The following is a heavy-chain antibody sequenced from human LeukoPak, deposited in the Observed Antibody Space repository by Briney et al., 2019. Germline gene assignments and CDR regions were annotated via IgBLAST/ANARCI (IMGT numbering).Heavy chain of an antibody. V-gene: IGHV3-30*02. CDR3: AKSDSFGPNPYYYYYYMDV. J-gene: IGHJ6*03. CDR1: GFTFSNYG. Sequence: GGSLRLSCAASGFTFSNYGMHWVRQAPGKGLEWVAFLRYDGTQEHFADSVKGRFTISRDNSKNTLYLQMNGLRVEDTAVYYCAKSDSFGPNPYYYYYYMDVWGKGTTVSVSS. D-gene: IGHD3-3*01. CDR2: LRYDGTQE.